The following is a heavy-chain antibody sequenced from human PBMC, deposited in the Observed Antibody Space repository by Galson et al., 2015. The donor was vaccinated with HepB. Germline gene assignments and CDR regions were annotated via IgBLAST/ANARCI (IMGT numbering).Heavy chain of an antibody. CDR1: GFTLSSYA. Sequence: SLRLSCAASGFTLSSYAMSWVRQAPGKGLEWVSAISGSGGSTYYADSVKGRFTISRDNSKNTLYLQMNSLRAEDTAVYYCAKRDYGSGSYNFDYWGQGTLVTVSS. V-gene: IGHV3-23*01. CDR2: ISGSGGST. CDR3: AKRDYGSGSYNFDY. D-gene: IGHD3-10*01. J-gene: IGHJ4*02.